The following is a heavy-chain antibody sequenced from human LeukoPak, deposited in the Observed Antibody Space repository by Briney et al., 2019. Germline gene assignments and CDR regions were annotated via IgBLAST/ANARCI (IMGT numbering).Heavy chain of an antibody. Sequence: ASVKVSCKASGGTFSSYAISWVRQAPGQGLEWMGGIIPIFGTANYAQKFQGRVTITADESTSTAYMELSSLRSDDTAVYYCARVRPGIAVAGTRWFDPWGQGTLVTVSS. J-gene: IGHJ5*02. D-gene: IGHD6-19*01. V-gene: IGHV1-69*13. CDR2: IIPIFGTA. CDR1: GGTFSSYA. CDR3: ARVRPGIAVAGTRWFDP.